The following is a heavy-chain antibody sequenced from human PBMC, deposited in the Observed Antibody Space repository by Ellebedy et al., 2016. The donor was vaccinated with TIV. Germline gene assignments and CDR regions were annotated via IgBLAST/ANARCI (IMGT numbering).Heavy chain of an antibody. D-gene: IGHD4/OR15-4a*01. Sequence: ASVKVSCXASGYTFTGYYMHWVRQAPGQGLEWMGWINPNSGGTNYAQKFQGWVTMTRDTSISTAYMELSRLRSDDTAVYYCARNLVLLSYYYYYGMDVWGQGTTVTVSS. V-gene: IGHV1-2*04. CDR2: INPNSGGT. CDR3: ARNLVLLSYYYYYGMDV. CDR1: GYTFTGYY. J-gene: IGHJ6*02.